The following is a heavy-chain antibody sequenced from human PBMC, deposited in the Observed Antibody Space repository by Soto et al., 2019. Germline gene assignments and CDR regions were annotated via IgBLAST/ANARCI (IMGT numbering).Heavy chain of an antibody. CDR3: VISRQMASVNDYGLDV. Sequence: QVQLQESGSGLVKPSQSLSLTCTVSGVSLNTADTWWSWICQSPGKGVDFFGYYHYGGSTYYDACFRSRVIISADTSICQFSLNLSSVTVADTVVYFCVISRQMASVNDYGLDVWGPGATSTGSS. V-gene: IGHV4-30-4*01. CDR2: YHYGGST. J-gene: IGHJ6*02. CDR1: GVSLNTADTW. D-gene: IGHD2-8*01.